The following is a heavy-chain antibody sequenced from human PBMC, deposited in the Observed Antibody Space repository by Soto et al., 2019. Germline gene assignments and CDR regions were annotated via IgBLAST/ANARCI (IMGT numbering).Heavy chain of an antibody. CDR2: VLPISGST. D-gene: IGHD2-15*01. J-gene: IGHJ4*01. Sequence: QVQLVQSGAEVRKPGSSVKVSCKTSGGLISKYSFNWVRQAPGQGLEWMGGVLPISGSTDYAQKFQGRLTITADRSTSTVYMELSRLRSDDTANYYWATRRVRGGPLRFEDGGQGMLISVSS. CDR3: ATRRVRGGPLRFED. CDR1: GGLISKYS. V-gene: IGHV1-69*06.